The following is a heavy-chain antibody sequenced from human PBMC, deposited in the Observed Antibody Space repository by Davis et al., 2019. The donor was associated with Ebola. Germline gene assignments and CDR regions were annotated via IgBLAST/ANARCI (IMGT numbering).Heavy chain of an antibody. CDR2: IYYSGST. CDR3: ARKRITMVRGVIIDYWYFDL. Sequence: SETLSLTCTVSGGSISSYYWSWIRQPPGKGLEWIGYIYYSGSTNYNPSLKSRVTISVDTSKNQFSLKLSSVTAADTAVYYCARKRITMVRGVIIDYWYFDLWGRGTLVTVSS. J-gene: IGHJ2*01. D-gene: IGHD3-10*01. CDR1: GGSISSYY. V-gene: IGHV4-59*01.